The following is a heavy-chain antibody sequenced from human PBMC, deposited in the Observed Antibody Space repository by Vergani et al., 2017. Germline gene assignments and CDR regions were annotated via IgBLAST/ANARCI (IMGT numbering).Heavy chain of an antibody. CDR2: IYSGGST. Sequence: VQLQQWGAGLLKPSETLSLTCAVYGGSFSGYYWSWIRQAPGKGLEWVSVIYSGGSTYYADSVKGRFTISRDNSKNTLYLQMNSLRAEDTAVYYCARGTIFGVVTGPIDYWGQGTLVTVSS. J-gene: IGHJ4*02. D-gene: IGHD3-3*01. V-gene: IGHV3-53*01. CDR1: GGSFSGYY. CDR3: ARGTIFGVVTGPIDY.